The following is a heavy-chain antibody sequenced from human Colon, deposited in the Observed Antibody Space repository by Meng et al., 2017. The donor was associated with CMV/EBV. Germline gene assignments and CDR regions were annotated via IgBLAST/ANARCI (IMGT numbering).Heavy chain of an antibody. Sequence: GESLKISCKTSGYTFATHWIGWVRQLPGKDLEWMGMIHCGDSRTIYSPLFQGQVTISADKSLNTAFLKWNSLQASDTAMYYCARHYDASWFGYWGQGTLVTVSS. V-gene: IGHV5-51*01. J-gene: IGHJ4*02. D-gene: IGHD2-2*01. CDR1: GYTFATHW. CDR3: ARHYDASWFGY. CDR2: IHCGDSRT.